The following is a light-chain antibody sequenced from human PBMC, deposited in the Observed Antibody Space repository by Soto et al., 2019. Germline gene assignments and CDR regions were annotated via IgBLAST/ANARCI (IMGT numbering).Light chain of an antibody. V-gene: IGKV1-5*03. CDR3: QHYNSYSEA. CDR2: KAS. Sequence: IQMTQSASALSGSVGDRVTITCRASQTISSWLAWYQQKPGKAPKLLIYKASTLKSGVPSRSSGSGSGTEFTLTISSLQPDDFATYYCQHYNSYSEAFGQGTKVDIK. J-gene: IGKJ1*01. CDR1: QTISSW.